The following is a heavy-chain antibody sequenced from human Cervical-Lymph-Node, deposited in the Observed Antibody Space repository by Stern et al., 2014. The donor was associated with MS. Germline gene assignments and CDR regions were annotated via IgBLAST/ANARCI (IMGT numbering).Heavy chain of an antibody. Sequence: VQLMQSGGGVVQPGGSLRLSCVASGFTFSSQGMHWVRQAPGKGLVWVSRINSDGSSPSYADSVKGRFTISRDNAKKTLYLQMDSLRAEDTAVYYCARSNYGMDVWGQGTTVAVSS. D-gene: IGHD2-8*01. CDR2: INSDGSSP. V-gene: IGHV3-74*02. CDR1: GFTFSSQG. CDR3: ARSNYGMDV. J-gene: IGHJ6*02.